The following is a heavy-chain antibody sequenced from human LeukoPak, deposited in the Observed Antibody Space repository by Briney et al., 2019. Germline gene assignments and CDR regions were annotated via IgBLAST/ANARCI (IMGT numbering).Heavy chain of an antibody. CDR3: ARHSMLSSTYFGVSDI. CDR2: IFTGGFI. D-gene: IGHD6-13*01. CDR1: GDSISRYY. Sequence: SETLSLTCSVSGDSISRYYWNWIRQPAGRGLEWIGRIFTGGFINYNPSLSSRVTVSLDTSKNQVSPKLTSVTAADTAVYYCARHSMLSSTYFGVSDIWGQGTTVTVSS. J-gene: IGHJ3*02. V-gene: IGHV4-4*07.